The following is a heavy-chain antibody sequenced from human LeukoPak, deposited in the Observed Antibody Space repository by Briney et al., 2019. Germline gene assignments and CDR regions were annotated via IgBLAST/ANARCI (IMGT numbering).Heavy chain of an antibody. Sequence: ASVKVSCKASGGTFSSYAISWVRQAPGQGLEWMGWISAYNGNTNYAQKLQGRVTMTTDTSTSTAYMELRSLRSDDTAVYYCARAPRLVDTAMFGYYFDYWGQGTLVTVSS. D-gene: IGHD5-18*01. CDR3: ARAPRLVDTAMFGYYFDY. CDR1: GGTFSSYA. CDR2: ISAYNGNT. J-gene: IGHJ4*02. V-gene: IGHV1-18*01.